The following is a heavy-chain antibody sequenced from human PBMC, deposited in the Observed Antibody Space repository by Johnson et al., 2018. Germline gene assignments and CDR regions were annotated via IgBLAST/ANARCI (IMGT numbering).Heavy chain of an antibody. CDR2: IRSKANSYAT. Sequence: EVQLVETGGGLVQPGGSLKLSCAASGFIFRGSAMHWVRQASGKGLEWVGRIRSKANSYATAYAASVKGRFTISRDDSKNTAYLQMNSLKTEDTAVYYCTRHRYYYDDIYYYPWAFDIWGQGTMVTVSS. J-gene: IGHJ3*02. D-gene: IGHD3-22*01. CDR3: TRHRYYYDDIYYYPWAFDI. V-gene: IGHV3-73*02. CDR1: GFIFRGSA.